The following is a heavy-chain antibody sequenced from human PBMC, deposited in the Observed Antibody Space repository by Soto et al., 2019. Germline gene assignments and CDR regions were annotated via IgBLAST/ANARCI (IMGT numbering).Heavy chain of an antibody. J-gene: IGHJ4*02. Sequence: PGESLKISCKGSGYSFTSYWIGWVRQMPGKGLEWMGIIYPGDSDTRYSPSFQGQVTISADKSISTAYLQWSSLRASDTAMYYCAGTTKHWYSSGWPPIFDYWGQGTLVTVSS. CDR1: GYSFTSYW. D-gene: IGHD6-19*01. CDR2: IYPGDSDT. CDR3: AGTTKHWYSSGWPPIFDY. V-gene: IGHV5-51*01.